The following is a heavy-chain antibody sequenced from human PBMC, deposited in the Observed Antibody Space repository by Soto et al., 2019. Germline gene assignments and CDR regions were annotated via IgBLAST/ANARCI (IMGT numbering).Heavy chain of an antibody. J-gene: IGHJ5*02. Sequence: EVQLVESGGGLVQPGGSLRLSCAASGFTFSAYDMHWVRQATGKGLEWVSAIGTQHDTYYPDSVKGRFTISRQNAKNSLYLQIDSQSAGDAAVYFCARQASYWHGGGGWIDPWGQGTLVTVSS. V-gene: IGHV3-13*01. CDR2: IGTQHDT. CDR3: ARQASYWHGGGGWIDP. CDR1: GFTFSAYD. D-gene: IGHD2-8*02.